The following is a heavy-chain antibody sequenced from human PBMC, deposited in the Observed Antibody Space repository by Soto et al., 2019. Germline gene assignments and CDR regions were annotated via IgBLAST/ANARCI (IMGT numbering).Heavy chain of an antibody. J-gene: IGHJ5*02. CDR2: INPHGGST. Sequence: APVKVSCKAPGDTFTSYYLNWVRQAPGQGLEWMGVINPHGGSTKYAQKFQGRITMTRDTSRSTVYMELSSLRSDDTAIYYCARSSGGNFGIIIEGSNWFDPWGQGTLVTVSS. CDR1: GDTFTSYY. CDR3: ARSSGGNFGIIIEGSNWFDP. D-gene: IGHD3-3*01. V-gene: IGHV1-46*01.